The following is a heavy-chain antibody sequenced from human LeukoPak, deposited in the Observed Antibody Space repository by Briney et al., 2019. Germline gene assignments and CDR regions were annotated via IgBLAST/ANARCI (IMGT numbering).Heavy chain of an antibody. V-gene: IGHV1-24*01. CDR2: FDPEDGET. Sequence: EASVKVSCKVSGYTLTELSMHWVRQAPGKGLEWMGGFDPEDGETIYAQKFQGRVTMTEDTSTDTAYMELSSLRSEDTAVYYCATDLPSNYDSSGYSFDYWGQGTLVTVSS. CDR1: GYTLTELS. D-gene: IGHD3-22*01. CDR3: ATDLPSNYDSSGYSFDY. J-gene: IGHJ4*02.